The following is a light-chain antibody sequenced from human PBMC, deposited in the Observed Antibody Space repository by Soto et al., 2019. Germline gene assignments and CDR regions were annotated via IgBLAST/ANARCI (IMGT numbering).Light chain of an antibody. Sequence: EIVLTQSPVTLSLYPGERGTLSCRASQSVGTSLAWYQQKPGQAPRLLIYGASNRATGIPDRFSGSGSGTDFTLTISKLEPEDFAVYHCQQYGGSPRTVGQGTKVDSK. V-gene: IGKV3-20*01. CDR2: GAS. CDR3: QQYGGSPRT. CDR1: QSVGTS. J-gene: IGKJ1*01.